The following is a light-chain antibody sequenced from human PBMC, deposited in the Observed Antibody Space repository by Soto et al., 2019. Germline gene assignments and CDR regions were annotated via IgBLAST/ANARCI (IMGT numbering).Light chain of an antibody. Sequence: DIQMTQSPSSLSASVGDRVTITCRASQSIRVYLNWYQQKPGKAPMLLMYAASILQTGVPSRFGGSGSGTDFTLPISSLQPEDFAVYYCQQRSNWPPYTFGQGTKLEIK. CDR1: QSIRVY. V-gene: IGKV1-39*01. CDR3: QQRSNWPPYT. CDR2: AAS. J-gene: IGKJ2*01.